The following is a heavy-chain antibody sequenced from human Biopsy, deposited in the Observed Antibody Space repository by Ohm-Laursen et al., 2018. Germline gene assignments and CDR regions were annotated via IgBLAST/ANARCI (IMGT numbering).Heavy chain of an antibody. V-gene: IGHV4-4*07. Sequence: GTLSLTCTVSGGSINSYYWSWMRQPAGKGLEWIGRLFTSGTTNYSPSLNNRVTMSVDTFKNQFSLRLTSVTAADTAVYYCVRGGSGSFPFDYWGPGTLVTVSS. CDR3: VRGGSGSFPFDY. D-gene: IGHD3-10*01. CDR1: GGSINSYY. CDR2: LFTSGTT. J-gene: IGHJ4*02.